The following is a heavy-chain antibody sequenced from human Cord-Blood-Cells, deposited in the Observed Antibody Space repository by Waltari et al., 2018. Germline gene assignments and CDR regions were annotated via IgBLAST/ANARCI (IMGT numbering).Heavy chain of an antibody. J-gene: IGHJ4*02. CDR1: GYTFTGYY. D-gene: IGHD1-26*01. V-gene: IGHV1-2*02. CDR3: ARDLFSGSYYFDY. Sequence: QVQLVPSGAEVKKPGASVKVSCQASGYTFTGYYMPRVRQAPGQGLEWMGWINPNSGGTNYAQKFQGRVTMTRDTSISTAYMELSRLRSDDTAVYYCARDLFSGSYYFDYWGQGTLVTVSS. CDR2: INPNSGGT.